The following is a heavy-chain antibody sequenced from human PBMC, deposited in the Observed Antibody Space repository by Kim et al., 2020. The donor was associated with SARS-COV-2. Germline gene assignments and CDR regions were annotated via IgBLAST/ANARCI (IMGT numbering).Heavy chain of an antibody. D-gene: IGHD3-10*01. J-gene: IGHJ6*02. CDR1: GGSISSYY. V-gene: IGHV4-59*01. CDR3: ARSYYYGSGSYGMDV. CDR2: IYYSGST. Sequence: SETLSLTCTVSGGSISSYYWSWIWQPPGKGLEWIGYIYYSGSTNYNPSLKSRVTISVDTSKNQFSLKLSSVTAADTAVYYCARSYYYGSGSYGMDVWGQGTTVTVSS.